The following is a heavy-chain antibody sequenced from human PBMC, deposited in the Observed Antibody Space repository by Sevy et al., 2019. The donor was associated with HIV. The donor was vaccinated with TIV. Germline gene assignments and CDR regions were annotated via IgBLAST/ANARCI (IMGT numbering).Heavy chain of an antibody. Sequence: GRSLRLSCAASGFTFSSYSMNWVRQAPGKGLEWVSSISSSSSYIYYADSVKGRLTISRDNAMNAMYLQMNSLRPEDTAEYYSARDLYATSGAAPTYYYYGMDVWGQGTTVTVSS. V-gene: IGHV3-21*01. D-gene: IGHD2-2*01. CDR1: GFTFSSYS. CDR3: ARDLYATSGAAPTYYYYGMDV. CDR2: ISSSSSYI. J-gene: IGHJ6*02.